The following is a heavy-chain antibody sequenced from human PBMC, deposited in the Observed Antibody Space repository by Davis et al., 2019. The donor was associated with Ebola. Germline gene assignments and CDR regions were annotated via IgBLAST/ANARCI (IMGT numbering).Heavy chain of an antibody. CDR1: GFTFSSYS. CDR3: ARWPRGGYVIFKGARYFDY. Sequence: GESLKISCAASGFTFSSYSMNWVRQAPGKGLEWVSSISSSSSYIYYADSVKDRFTISRDNAKNSLYLQMNSLRAEDTAVYYCARWPRGGYVIFKGARYFDYWGQGTLVTVSS. D-gene: IGHD5-12*01. CDR2: ISSSSSYI. V-gene: IGHV3-21*01. J-gene: IGHJ4*02.